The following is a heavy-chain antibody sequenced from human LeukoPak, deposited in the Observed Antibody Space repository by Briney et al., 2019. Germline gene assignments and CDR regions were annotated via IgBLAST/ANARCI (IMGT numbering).Heavy chain of an antibody. D-gene: IGHD3-9*01. Sequence: PSETLSLTCTVSGGSISSYYWSWIRQPPGKGLEWIGYIYYSGSTNYNPSLKIRVTISVDTSKNQFALKLSSGTAADTAVYYCARVGLLDDILTGRFDYWGQGTLVTVSS. CDR1: GGSISSYY. CDR3: ARVGLLDDILTGRFDY. CDR2: IYYSGST. J-gene: IGHJ4*02. V-gene: IGHV4-59*01.